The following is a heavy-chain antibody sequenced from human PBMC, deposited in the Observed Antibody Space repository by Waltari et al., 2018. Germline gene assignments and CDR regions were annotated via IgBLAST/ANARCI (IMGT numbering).Heavy chain of an antibody. J-gene: IGHJ6*02. Sequence: QVQLVESGGGVVQPGRSLRLSCAASGFTFSSYAMHWVRQAPGKGLEWVAVIPYDGSNKYYADSGKGRVTISRDNSKNTLYLQMNSLRAEDTAVYYCARGVEQQLVYYYYGMDVWGQGTTVTVSS. V-gene: IGHV3-30-3*01. CDR3: ARGVEQQLVYYYYGMDV. CDR2: IPYDGSNK. CDR1: GFTFSSYA. D-gene: IGHD6-13*01.